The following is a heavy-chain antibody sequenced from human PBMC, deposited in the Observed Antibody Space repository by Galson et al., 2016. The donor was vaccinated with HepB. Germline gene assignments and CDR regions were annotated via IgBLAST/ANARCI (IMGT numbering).Heavy chain of an antibody. V-gene: IGHV1-18*04. D-gene: IGHD3-10*01. Sequence: SVKVSCKASGSTFTNYGISRVRQAPGQGLEWMGWISVYKGDRNTNYAQKFKGRVTMTIDTSTRTAYMELRSLRSDDTAVYYCARDSRRDYFSGSSAFDYWGQGTLVTVSS. CDR1: GSTFTNYG. CDR3: ARDSRRDYFSGSSAFDY. CDR2: ISVYKGDRNT. J-gene: IGHJ4*02.